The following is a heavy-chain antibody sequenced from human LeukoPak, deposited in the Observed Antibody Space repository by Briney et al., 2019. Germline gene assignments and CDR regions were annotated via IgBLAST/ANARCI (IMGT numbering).Heavy chain of an antibody. Sequence: GGSLRLSCAASGFTFSSYWMSWVRQAPGKGLEWVANIKKDGSEKYYLDSVRGRFTISRDNAKTSLYLQMNSLRAEDTAVYYCARHLSGVTGYTYGRGIDYWGQGTLVTVSS. J-gene: IGHJ4*02. CDR2: IKKDGSEK. CDR3: ARHLSGVTGYTYGRGIDY. CDR1: GFTFSSYW. D-gene: IGHD5-18*01. V-gene: IGHV3-7*01.